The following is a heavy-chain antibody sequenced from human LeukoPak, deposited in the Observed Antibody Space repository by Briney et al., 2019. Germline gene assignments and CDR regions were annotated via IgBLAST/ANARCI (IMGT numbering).Heavy chain of an antibody. J-gene: IGHJ4*02. Sequence: GVSLRLSCEASGFTFNTYSMNWPRQAPGKGLEWVSAISGSGGSTYYADSVKGRFTISRDNSKNTLYLQMNSLRAADTAVYYCAKVAPPGFWSGYFHFSGQGTLVTVSS. D-gene: IGHD3-3*01. CDR1: GFTFNTYS. V-gene: IGHV3-23*01. CDR2: ISGSGGST. CDR3: AKVAPPGFWSGYFHF.